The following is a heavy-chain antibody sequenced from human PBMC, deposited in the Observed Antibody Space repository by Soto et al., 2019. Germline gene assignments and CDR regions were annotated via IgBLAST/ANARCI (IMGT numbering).Heavy chain of an antibody. V-gene: IGHV1-2*04. J-gene: IGHJ4*02. CDR2: INPNSGGT. D-gene: IGHD1-26*01. CDR1: GYTFTGYY. Sequence: ASVKVSCKASGYTFTGYYMHWVRQAPGQGLEWMGWINPNSGGTNYAQKFQGWVTMTRDTSKNQFSLKLNSVTSADTAVYYCASQSRGSYGYFDYWGQGTLVTVSS. CDR3: ASQSRGSYGYFDY.